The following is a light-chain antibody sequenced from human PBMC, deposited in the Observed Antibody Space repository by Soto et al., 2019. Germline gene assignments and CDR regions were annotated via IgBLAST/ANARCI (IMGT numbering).Light chain of an antibody. V-gene: IGKV3-15*01. J-gene: IGKJ4*01. CDR1: QSVRSH. Sequence: EVVMTQSPVTLSVSPGERATLFCRASQSVRSHLAWFQQKPGQAPNLLIFGASTRATGVPARFRGSESGTEFTLTISSLQPDDVGLYFCQQYNDWPRTFGGGTKV. CDR3: QQYNDWPRT. CDR2: GAS.